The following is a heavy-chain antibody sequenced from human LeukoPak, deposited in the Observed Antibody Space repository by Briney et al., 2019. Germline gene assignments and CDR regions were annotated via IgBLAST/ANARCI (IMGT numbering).Heavy chain of an antibody. Sequence: GGSLRLSCAASGFTVITNDMTWVRQAPGKRLEWVLVLYSDGNTKYADSVQGRFTISRDNSKNTLYLEMNSLSPDDPAVHYCAKGVEPLAANTLAYWGQGTLVTVSS. CDR1: GFTVITND. CDR3: AKGVEPLAANTLAY. J-gene: IGHJ4*02. D-gene: IGHD1-14*01. CDR2: LYSDGNT. V-gene: IGHV3-53*01.